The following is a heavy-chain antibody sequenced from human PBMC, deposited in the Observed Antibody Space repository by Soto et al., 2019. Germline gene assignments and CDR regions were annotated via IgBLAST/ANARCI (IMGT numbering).Heavy chain of an antibody. Sequence: GASVKVSCKASGYTFTNYYMHWVRQAPGQGLEWMGWINPNSGGTKYAQKFQGRVTMTRDTSISTAYMDLSRLRSDDSAVYYCARQLAYCGGDCYPKPIDYCGKGTLVTVSS. J-gene: IGHJ4*02. CDR3: ARQLAYCGGDCYPKPIDY. CDR2: INPNSGGT. D-gene: IGHD2-21*02. CDR1: GYTFTNYY. V-gene: IGHV1-2*02.